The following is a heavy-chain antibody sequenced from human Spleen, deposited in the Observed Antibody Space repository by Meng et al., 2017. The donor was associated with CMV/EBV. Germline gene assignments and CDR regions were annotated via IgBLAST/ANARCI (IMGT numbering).Heavy chain of an antibody. J-gene: IGHJ6*02. V-gene: IGHV1-46*01. CDR1: AYTFTSYY. CDR3: ARDLRPGTTIFGVRSVHYGMDV. Sequence: ASVKVSCKASAYTFTSYYMHWVRQAPGQGLEWMGIINPSGDNTSYAQKFQGRVTMTRDTSISTAYMEVSGLRSEDTAVYYCARDLRPGTTIFGVRSVHYGMDVWGQGTTVTVSS. D-gene: IGHD3-3*01. CDR2: INPSGDNT.